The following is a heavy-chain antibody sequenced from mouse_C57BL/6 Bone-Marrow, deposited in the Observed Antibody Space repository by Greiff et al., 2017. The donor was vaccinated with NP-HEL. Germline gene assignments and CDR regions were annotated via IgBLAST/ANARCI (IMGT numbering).Heavy chain of an antibody. D-gene: IGHD4-1*01. Sequence: EVHLVESGGGLVQPGGSLSLSCAASGFTFTDYYMSWVRQPPGKALEWLGFIRNKANGYTTEYSASVKGRFTISRDNSQSILYLQMNALRAEDSATYYCARYKGWDGAWFAYWGQGTLVTVSA. J-gene: IGHJ3*01. CDR3: ARYKGWDGAWFAY. CDR1: GFTFTDYY. CDR2: IRNKANGYTT. V-gene: IGHV7-3*01.